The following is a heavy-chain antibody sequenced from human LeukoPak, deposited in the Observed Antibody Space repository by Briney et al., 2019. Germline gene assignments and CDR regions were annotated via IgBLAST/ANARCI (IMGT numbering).Heavy chain of an antibody. V-gene: IGHV3-23*01. D-gene: IGHD6-13*01. CDR2: ISGSGGST. CDR3: AKDGGTGYSSSWSSMYYYYYYMDV. J-gene: IGHJ6*03. Sequence: PGGSLRLSCAASGFTFSSYGMSWVRQAPGKGLEWVSAISGSGGSTYYADSVKGRFTISRDNSKNTLYLQMNSLRAEDTAVYYCAKDGGTGYSSSWSSMYYYYYYMDVWGKGTTVTISS. CDR1: GFTFSSYG.